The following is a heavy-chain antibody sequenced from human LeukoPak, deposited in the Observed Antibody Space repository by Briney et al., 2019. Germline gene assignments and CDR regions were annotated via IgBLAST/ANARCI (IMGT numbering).Heavy chain of an antibody. V-gene: IGHV3-23*01. D-gene: IGHD2-15*01. J-gene: IGHJ5*02. CDR2: ISGSGGNT. Sequence: GGSLRLSCAASGFTFSNYGMSWVRQAPGKGLEWVSTISGSGGNTYYADSVKGRFTISRDTSKNTLYLQMNSLKTEDTAVYYCARDGYCSGGTCYPSGWFDPWGQGTLVTVSS. CDR3: ARDGYCSGGTCYPSGWFDP. CDR1: GFTFSNYG.